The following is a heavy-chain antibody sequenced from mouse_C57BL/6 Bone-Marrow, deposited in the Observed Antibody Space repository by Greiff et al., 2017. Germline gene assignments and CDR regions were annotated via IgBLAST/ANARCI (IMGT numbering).Heavy chain of an antibody. CDR3: TTWYGSSY. J-gene: IGHJ3*01. CDR2: IDPENGDT. Sequence: EVTLVESGAELVRPGASVKLSCTASGFNIKDDYMHWVKQRPEQGLEWIGWIDPENGDTEYASKFQGKATITADTSSNTAYLQLSSLTSEDTAVYYCTTWYGSSYGGQGTLVTVSA. D-gene: IGHD1-1*01. V-gene: IGHV14-4*01. CDR1: GFNIKDDY.